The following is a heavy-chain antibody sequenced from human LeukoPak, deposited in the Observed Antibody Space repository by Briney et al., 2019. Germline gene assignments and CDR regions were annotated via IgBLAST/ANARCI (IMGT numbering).Heavy chain of an antibody. V-gene: IGHV4-34*01. CDR1: GGSFNGYY. J-gene: IGHJ4*02. CDR3: ATTTIRLGY. D-gene: IGHD1-26*01. CDR2: IYYSGGT. Sequence: SETLSLTCAVYGGSFNGYYWSWIRQPPGKGLEWIGSIYYSGGTYYNPSLKSRVTISVDTSKNQFSLKLSSVTAADTAVYYCATTTIRLGYWGQGTLVTVSS.